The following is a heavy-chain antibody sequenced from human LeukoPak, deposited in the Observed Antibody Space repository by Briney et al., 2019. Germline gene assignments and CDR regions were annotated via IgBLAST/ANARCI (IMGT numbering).Heavy chain of an antibody. CDR1: GFTVSTNC. CDR2: ISYDGSNK. V-gene: IGHV3-30*18. CDR3: AKDDILTGYYQIDFDF. D-gene: IGHD3-9*01. Sequence: GGSLRLSCAASGFTVSTNCMTWVRQAPGKGLEWVAVISYDGSNKYYADSVKGRFTISRDNSKNTLYLQMNSLRAEDTAVYYCAKDDILTGYYQIDFDFWGQGTLVTVSS. J-gene: IGHJ4*02.